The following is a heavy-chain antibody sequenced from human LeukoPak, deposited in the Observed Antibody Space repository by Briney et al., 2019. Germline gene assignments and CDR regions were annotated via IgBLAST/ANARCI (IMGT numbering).Heavy chain of an antibody. J-gene: IGHJ4*02. CDR3: ARDLPTMIVVAPDY. D-gene: IGHD3-22*01. CDR1: GGSISSSSYY. V-gene: IGHV4-39*07. Sequence: SETLSLTCTVSGGSISSSSYYWGWIRQPPGKGLEWIGSIYYSGSTYYNPSLKSRLTISIDTSNNQFSLKLNSVTAADTAVYYCARDLPTMIVVAPDYWGQGTLVTVSS. CDR2: IYYSGST.